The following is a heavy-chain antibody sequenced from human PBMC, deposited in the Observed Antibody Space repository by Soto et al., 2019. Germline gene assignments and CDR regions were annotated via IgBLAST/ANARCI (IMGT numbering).Heavy chain of an antibody. D-gene: IGHD3-22*01. CDR2: IYYSGST. CDR1: GGSISSGGYY. Sequence: SETLSLTCTVSGGSISSGGYYWSWIRQHPGKGLEWIGYIYYSGSTYYNPSLKSRVTISVDTSKNQFSLKLSSVTAADTAVYYCARGSYYDSSGYYYAFAPYYFDYWGQGTLVTVPQ. J-gene: IGHJ4*02. CDR3: ARGSYYDSSGYYYAFAPYYFDY. V-gene: IGHV4-31*03.